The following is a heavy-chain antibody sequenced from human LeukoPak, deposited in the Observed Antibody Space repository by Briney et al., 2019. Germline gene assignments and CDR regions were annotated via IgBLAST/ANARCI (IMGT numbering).Heavy chain of an antibody. CDR2: ISWNSGSV. Sequence: GGSLRLSCAASGFTFDGYAMHWVRQTPGKGLEWVSGISWNSGSVGYADSVKGRFTISRDNARNSLYLQMNSLRAEDTALYYCAKANRYRTVTGTGSFDIWGQGTMVTVSS. D-gene: IGHD6-19*01. J-gene: IGHJ3*02. V-gene: IGHV3-9*01. CDR1: GFTFDGYA. CDR3: AKANRYRTVTGTGSFDI.